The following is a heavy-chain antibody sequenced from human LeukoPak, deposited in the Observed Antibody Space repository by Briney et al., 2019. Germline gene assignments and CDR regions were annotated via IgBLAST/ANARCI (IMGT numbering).Heavy chain of an antibody. CDR2: ISSNGGYT. Sequence: GGSLRLTCAASGFTFSSSAMSWVRQAPGKGLEWVSAISSNGGYTYYADSVQGRFTISRDNSKSTLCLQMNSLRAEDTAVYYCAKDLHDCSGGSCRRASFDYWGQGTLVTVSS. V-gene: IGHV3-23*01. J-gene: IGHJ4*02. CDR3: AKDLHDCSGGSCRRASFDY. D-gene: IGHD2-15*01. CDR1: GFTFSSSA.